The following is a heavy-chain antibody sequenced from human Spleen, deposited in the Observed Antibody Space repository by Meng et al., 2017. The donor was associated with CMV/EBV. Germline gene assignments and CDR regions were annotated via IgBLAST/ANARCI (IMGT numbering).Heavy chain of an antibody. CDR2: IIPIFGTA. CDR1: GGTFSIYS. Sequence: SVKVSCKASGGTFSIYSINWVRQAPGQGLEWMGGIIPIFGTANYAQKFQGRVTIITDESTSKAYMELSSLRSEDTAVYYCARGMRWTYRGLPHHDAFDIWGQGTMVTVSS. V-gene: IGHV1-69*05. J-gene: IGHJ3*02. CDR3: ARGMRWTYRGLPHHDAFDI. D-gene: IGHD5-24*01.